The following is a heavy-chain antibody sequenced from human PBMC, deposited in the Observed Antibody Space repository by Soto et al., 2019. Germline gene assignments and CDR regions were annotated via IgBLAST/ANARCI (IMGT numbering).Heavy chain of an antibody. D-gene: IGHD6-19*01. CDR2: INPSGGST. Sequence: GQGLEWMGIINPSGGSTSYAQKFQGRVTMTRDTSTSTVYMELSSLRSEDTAVYYCARDQGSGWYYFDYWGQGTLVTVSS. V-gene: IGHV1-46*03. CDR3: ARDQGSGWYYFDY. J-gene: IGHJ4*02.